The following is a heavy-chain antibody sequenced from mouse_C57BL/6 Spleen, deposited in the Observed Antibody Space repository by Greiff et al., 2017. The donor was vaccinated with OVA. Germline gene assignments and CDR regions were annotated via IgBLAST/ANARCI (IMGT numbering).Heavy chain of an antibody. CDR1: GYSLTSGYY. V-gene: IGHV3-6*01. CDR3: AREETNYYEYDGTGFAY. Sequence: EVQLQQSGPGLVKPSQSLSLTCSVTGYSLTSGYYWNWIRQFPGNKLEWMGYISYDGSNNYNPSLKNRISITRDTSKNQFFLKLNSVTTEDTATYYCAREETNYYEYDGTGFAYWGQGTLVTVSA. CDR2: ISYDGSN. D-gene: IGHD2-4*01. J-gene: IGHJ3*01.